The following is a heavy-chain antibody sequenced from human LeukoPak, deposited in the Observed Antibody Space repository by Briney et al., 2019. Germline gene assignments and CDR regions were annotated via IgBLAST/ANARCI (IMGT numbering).Heavy chain of an antibody. V-gene: IGHV4-38-2*01. CDR2: LYHPDST. Sequence: SETLSLTCAVSGYPINNAYYWVWIRQPPGKGLEWIGSLYHPDSTYYNPSLKSRVTISVDTSKNQFSLKLSSVTAADTAVYYCARGRRITIFGVVNRSWFDPWGQGTLVTVSS. J-gene: IGHJ5*02. D-gene: IGHD3-3*01. CDR3: ARGRRITIFGVVNRSWFDP. CDR1: GYPINNAYY.